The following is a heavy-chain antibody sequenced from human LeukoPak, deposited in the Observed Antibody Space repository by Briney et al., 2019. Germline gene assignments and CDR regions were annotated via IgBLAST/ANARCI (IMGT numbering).Heavy chain of an antibody. V-gene: IGHV3-7*01. Sequence: PGGSLRLSCAASGFTFSNYWMNWVRQAPGKGLEWVATIKKDGSEKIYVDSVRGRFTISRDNAKNTLYLQMNSLRAEDTAVCYCAAGAGWLIDYWGQGTLVTVSS. CDR1: GFTFSNYW. J-gene: IGHJ4*02. CDR2: IKKDGSEK. CDR3: AAGAGWLIDY. D-gene: IGHD6-19*01.